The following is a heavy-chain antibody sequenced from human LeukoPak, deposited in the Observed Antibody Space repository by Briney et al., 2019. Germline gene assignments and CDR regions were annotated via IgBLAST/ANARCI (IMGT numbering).Heavy chain of an antibody. J-gene: IGHJ4*02. CDR2: INHSGST. CDR3: ARGLSDVY. V-gene: IGHV4-34*01. Sequence: SETLSLTCAVYGGSFSGYYWSWIRQPPGKGLEWIGEINHSGSTNYNPSLKSRVTISIDTSKNQFSLILSSVTAADTAVYYCARGLSDVYWGQGTLVTVSS. CDR1: GGSFSGYY.